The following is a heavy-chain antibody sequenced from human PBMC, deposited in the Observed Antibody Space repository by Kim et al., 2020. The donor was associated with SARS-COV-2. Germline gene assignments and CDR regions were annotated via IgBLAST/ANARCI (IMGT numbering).Heavy chain of an antibody. CDR3: ARDGEVTTWVRDLDY. Sequence: GGSLRLSCAASGFTFSSYSMNWVRQAPGKGLEWVSYISSSSSTIYYADSVKGRFTISRDNAKNSLYLQMNSLRDEDTAVYYCARDGEVTTWVRDLDYWGQGTLVTVSS. CDR1: GFTFSSYS. D-gene: IGHD4-4*01. V-gene: IGHV3-48*02. J-gene: IGHJ4*02. CDR2: ISSSSSTI.